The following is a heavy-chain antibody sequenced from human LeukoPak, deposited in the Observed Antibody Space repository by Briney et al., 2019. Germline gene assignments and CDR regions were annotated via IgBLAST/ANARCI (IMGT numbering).Heavy chain of an antibody. Sequence: GGSLRLSCAASGFTFSDYDMHWVRQATGKGLEWVSSIGTAGDTYYTGSVKGRFTISRENAKNPLYLQMNSLRAGDTAVYYCARVAKERVGGVYYFDYWGQGTLVTVSS. CDR3: ARVAKERVGGVYYFDY. CDR2: IGTAGDT. D-gene: IGHD1-1*01. J-gene: IGHJ4*02. V-gene: IGHV3-13*01. CDR1: GFTFSDYD.